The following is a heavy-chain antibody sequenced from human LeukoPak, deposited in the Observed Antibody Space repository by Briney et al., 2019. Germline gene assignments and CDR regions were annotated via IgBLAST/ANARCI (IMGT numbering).Heavy chain of an antibody. D-gene: IGHD2-8*01. J-gene: IGHJ3*02. Sequence: VASVKVSCKVSGYTLTELSMHWVRQAPGQGLEWLGLVKPKSGDSDFVQKFRGRVTVTTDVSTTTIHMELSNLRSDDTAVYYCARDRGVPGPGNALDIWGQGTMVTVSS. V-gene: IGHV1-2*06. CDR2: VKPKSGDS. CDR1: GYTLTELS. CDR3: ARDRGVPGPGNALDI.